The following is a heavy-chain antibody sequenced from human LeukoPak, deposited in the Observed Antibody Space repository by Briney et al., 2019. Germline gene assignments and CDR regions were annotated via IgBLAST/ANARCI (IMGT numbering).Heavy chain of an antibody. D-gene: IGHD7-27*01. J-gene: IGHJ3*02. CDR2: INPNSGGT. CDR1: GYTFSDYY. CDR3: ARGLLTARARDAFDI. Sequence: ASVKVSCKASGYTFSDYYMHWVRQAPGQGLEWMGWINPNSGGTNYAQKFQGRVTMTRDMSISTAYMEVSRLTSDDTAVYYCARGLLTARARDAFDIWGQGTMVTVSS. V-gene: IGHV1-2*02.